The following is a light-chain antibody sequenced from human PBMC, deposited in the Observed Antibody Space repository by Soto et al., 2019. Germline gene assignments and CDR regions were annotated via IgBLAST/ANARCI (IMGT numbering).Light chain of an antibody. CDR1: SSDVGGYDY. Sequence: QSALTQPPSASGSPGQSVTISCTGTSSDVGGYDYVSWYQQYPGKAPKLMIYEVTIRPSGVSGRFSGSKSGNTASLTVSGLQAEDEADYYCSSYTGGNPSYVFGTGTKVTVL. J-gene: IGLJ1*01. CDR3: SSYTGGNPSYV. V-gene: IGLV2-8*01. CDR2: EVT.